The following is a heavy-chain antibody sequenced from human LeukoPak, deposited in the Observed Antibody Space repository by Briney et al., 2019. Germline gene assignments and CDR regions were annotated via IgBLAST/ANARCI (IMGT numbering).Heavy chain of an antibody. V-gene: IGHV3-30-3*01. Sequence: PGGSLRLSCAASGFTFSNYVMSWVRQAPGKGLEWVAVISYDGSNKYYADSVKGRFTISRDNSKNTLYLQMNSLRAEDTAVYYCARGYCSGGSCPLDSHPYGDYLLDYWGQGTLVTVSS. D-gene: IGHD2-15*01. CDR1: GFTFSNYV. CDR2: ISYDGSNK. J-gene: IGHJ4*02. CDR3: ARGYCSGGSCPLDSHPYGDYLLDY.